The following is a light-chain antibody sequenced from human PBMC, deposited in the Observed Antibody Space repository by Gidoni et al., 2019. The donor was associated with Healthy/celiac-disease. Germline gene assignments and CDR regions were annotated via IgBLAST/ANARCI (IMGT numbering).Light chain of an antibody. CDR1: QSVISN. Sequence: EIVTTPSPATMSLSPGERATLSCRASQSVISNLAWYQQTPGQAPRLLIYGASTRAPGMPARFSGSECRTEFTLTISSLQSEDLAVYCCQQYNSWPLTFGGGTKVEIK. V-gene: IGKV3D-15*01. CDR2: GAS. CDR3: QQYNSWPLT. J-gene: IGKJ4*01.